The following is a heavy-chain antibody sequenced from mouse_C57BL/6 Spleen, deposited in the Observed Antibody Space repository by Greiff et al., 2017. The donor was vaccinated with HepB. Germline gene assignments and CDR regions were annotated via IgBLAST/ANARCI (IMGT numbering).Heavy chain of an antibody. J-gene: IGHJ1*03. Sequence: QVQLQQSGAELARPGASVKLSCKASGYTFTSYGISWVKQRTGQGLGWIGEIYPRSGNTYYNEKFKGKATLTADKSSSTAYMELRSLTSEDSAVYFCARGTTVVAREYFDVWGTGTTVTVSS. CDR2: IYPRSGNT. CDR3: ARGTTVVAREYFDV. CDR1: GYTFTSYG. D-gene: IGHD1-1*01. V-gene: IGHV1-81*01.